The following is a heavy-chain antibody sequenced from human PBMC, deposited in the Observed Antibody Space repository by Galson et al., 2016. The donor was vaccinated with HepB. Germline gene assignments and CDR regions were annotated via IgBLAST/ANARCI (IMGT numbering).Heavy chain of an antibody. CDR3: ARRFRYTYGPPYGIDV. V-gene: IGHV4-39*01. Sequence: ETLSLTCTVSGGSISSSSYYWGWIRQPPGKGLEWIGSIYYSGSTYYNPSPQSRVTISVDTSKNQFSLKMSSVTAADTAVYYCARRFRYTYGPPYGIDVWGQGTTVTVSS. D-gene: IGHD5-18*01. CDR1: GGSISSSSYY. J-gene: IGHJ6*02. CDR2: IYYSGST.